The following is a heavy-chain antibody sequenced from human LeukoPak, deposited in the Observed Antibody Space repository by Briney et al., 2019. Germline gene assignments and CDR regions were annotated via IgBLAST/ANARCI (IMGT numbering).Heavy chain of an antibody. J-gene: IGHJ4*02. CDR3: ARITMVRGARKDDY. Sequence: GGSLRLSCAASGFTFSSYWMSWVRQAPGKGLEWVANIKPDGSEKYYVDSAKGRFTTSRDNAKNSLYLQMNSLRVEDTAMYYCARITMVRGARKDDYWGQGTLVTVSS. CDR2: IKPDGSEK. V-gene: IGHV3-7*01. D-gene: IGHD3-10*01. CDR1: GFTFSSYW.